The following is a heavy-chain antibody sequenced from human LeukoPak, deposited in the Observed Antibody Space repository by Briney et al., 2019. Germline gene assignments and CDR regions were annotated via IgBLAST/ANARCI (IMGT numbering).Heavy chain of an antibody. J-gene: IGHJ4*02. V-gene: IGHV1-2*02. CDR2: INPNSGGT. D-gene: IGHD2-15*01. CDR3: ARSPCSGGSCYPEYFDY. Sequence: GASVKVSCTASGYTFTRYYMHWVRQAPGQGLEWMGWINPNSGGTNYAQKFQGRVTMTRDTSISTAYMELSRLRSDDTAVYYCARSPCSGGSCYPEYFDYWGQGTLVTVSS. CDR1: GYTFTRYY.